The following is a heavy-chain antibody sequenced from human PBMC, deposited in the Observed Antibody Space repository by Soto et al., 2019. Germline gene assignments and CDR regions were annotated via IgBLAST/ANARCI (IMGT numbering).Heavy chain of an antibody. Sequence: QVQLQESGPGLVKPSGTLSLTCAVSGGSISSSNWWSWVRQPPGKGLEWIGEIYHSGSTNYNPSLKSRVTISVDKCQNQFSLKLSCVTAADTAVYYCASVDYDSSGWHIDYWGQGTLVTVSS. J-gene: IGHJ4*02. CDR1: GGSISSSNW. CDR3: ASVDYDSSGWHIDY. CDR2: IYHSGST. V-gene: IGHV4-4*02. D-gene: IGHD3-22*01.